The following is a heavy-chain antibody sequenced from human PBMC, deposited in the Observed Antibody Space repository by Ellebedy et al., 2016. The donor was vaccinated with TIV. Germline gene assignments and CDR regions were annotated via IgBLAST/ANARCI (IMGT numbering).Heavy chain of an antibody. CDR3: ARETATELHY. D-gene: IGHD5-12*01. CDR1: ELTFTGYW. CDR2: IDSGGTST. V-gene: IGHV3-74*01. Sequence: GESLKISXVASELTFTGYWMHWVRQAPGKGLVWVSRIDSGGTSTSYADSVMGRFTISRDNAKSTLYLQMNSLRAEDTAVYYCARETATELHYWGQGTLVTVPS. J-gene: IGHJ4*02.